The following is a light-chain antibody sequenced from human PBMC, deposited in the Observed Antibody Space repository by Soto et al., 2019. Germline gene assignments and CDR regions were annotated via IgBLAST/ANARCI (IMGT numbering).Light chain of an antibody. CDR2: GAS. J-gene: IGKJ5*01. CDR1: QSVSNNY. V-gene: IGKV3-20*01. CDR3: QRYGRSPPIT. Sequence: ETVLTQSPGSLSLSLGERATLSCRASQSVSNNYLAWYQQKPGQAPRLLIYGASSRAPGIPDRFSGSGSGTTFTLTISRLEPEDFAVYYCQRYGRSPPITFGQGTRLEIK.